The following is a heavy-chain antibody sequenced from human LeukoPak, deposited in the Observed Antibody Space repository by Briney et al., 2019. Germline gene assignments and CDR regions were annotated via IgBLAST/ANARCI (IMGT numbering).Heavy chain of an antibody. CDR2: INPSGGST. CDR1: GYTFTSYY. Sequence: ASVKVSCKASGYTFTSYYMHWVRQAPGQGLEWMGIINPSGGSTSYAQKFQGRVTMTRDTSTSTVYMELSSLRSEDTAVYYCARARGYYYDSSGYCYPNDTRYYYYYYMDVWGKGTTVTVSS. J-gene: IGHJ6*03. V-gene: IGHV1-46*01. D-gene: IGHD3-22*01. CDR3: ARARGYYYDSSGYCYPNDTRYYYYYYMDV.